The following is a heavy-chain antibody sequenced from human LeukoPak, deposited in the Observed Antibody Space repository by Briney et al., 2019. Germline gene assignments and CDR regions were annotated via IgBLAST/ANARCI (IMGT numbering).Heavy chain of an antibody. D-gene: IGHD2-2*01. V-gene: IGHV4-4*07. J-gene: IGHJ4*02. CDR3: ARGGCSSSSCYFGS. CDR2: IYTSGST. CDR1: GGSISGLY. Sequence: SETLSLTCTVSGGSISGLYWSWIRQPAGKGLEWIGRIYTSGSTNYNPSLESRVTMAVDTSKNQFSLKLSSVTAADTAVYYCARGGCSSSSCYFGSWGQGSLVTVSS.